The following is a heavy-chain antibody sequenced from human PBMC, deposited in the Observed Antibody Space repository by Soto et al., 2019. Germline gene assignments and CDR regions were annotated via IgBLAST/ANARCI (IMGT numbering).Heavy chain of an antibody. V-gene: IGHV3-33*01. CDR2: IWYDGSNK. J-gene: IGHJ6*02. CDR3: ARDPASSSWFNYYGMDV. D-gene: IGHD6-13*01. CDR1: GFTFSSYG. Sequence: GGSLRLSCAASGFTFSSYGMHWVRQAPGKGLEWVAVIWYDGSNKYYVDSVKGRFTISRDNAKNSLYLQMNSLRAEDTAVYYCARDPASSSWFNYYGMDVWGQGTTVTVSS.